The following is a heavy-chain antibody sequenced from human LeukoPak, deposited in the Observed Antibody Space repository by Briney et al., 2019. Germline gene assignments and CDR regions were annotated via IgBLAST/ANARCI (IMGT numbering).Heavy chain of an antibody. V-gene: IGHV3-21*01. D-gene: IGHD3-10*01. CDR1: GFTFNSYS. CDR2: ISSSSTYI. Sequence: GGSLRLSCAAYGFTFNSYSMNWVRQAPGKGLEWVSSISSSSTYIYYADSVKGRFTISRDNAKTSLYLQMSSLRAEDTAVYYCARDTGSGNWFDPWGQGTLVTVSS. J-gene: IGHJ5*02. CDR3: ARDTGSGNWFDP.